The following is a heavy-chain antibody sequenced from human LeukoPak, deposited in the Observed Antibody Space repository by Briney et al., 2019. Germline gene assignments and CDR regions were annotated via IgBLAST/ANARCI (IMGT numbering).Heavy chain of an antibody. CDR2: INPNSGGT. CDR3: ARVCIAARPGLCYFDY. D-gene: IGHD6-6*01. V-gene: IGHV1-2*02. CDR1: GYTFTGYY. J-gene: IGHJ4*02. Sequence: ASVKVSCKASGYTFTGYYMHWVRQAPGQGLEWMGWINPNSGGTNYAQKFQGRVTMTRDTSISTAYMELSRLRSDDTAVYYCARVCIAARPGLCYFDYWGQGTLVTVSS.